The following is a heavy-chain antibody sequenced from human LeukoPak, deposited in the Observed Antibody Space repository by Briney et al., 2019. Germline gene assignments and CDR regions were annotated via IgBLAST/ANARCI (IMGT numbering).Heavy chain of an antibody. CDR3: ARQCDPSVGEFFDY. CDR2: IKQDGSEK. CDR1: GFTVSSNY. Sequence: GGSLRLSCAASGFTVSSNYMSWVRQAPGKGLEWVANIKQDGSEKYYVDSVKGRFTISRDNAKNSLYLQMNSLRAEDTAVYYCARQCDPSVGEFFDYWGQGTLVTVSS. V-gene: IGHV3-7*01. D-gene: IGHD2-21*01. J-gene: IGHJ4*02.